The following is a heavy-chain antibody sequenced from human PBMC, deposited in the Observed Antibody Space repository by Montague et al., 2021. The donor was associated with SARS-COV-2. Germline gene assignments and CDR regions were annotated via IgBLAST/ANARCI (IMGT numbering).Heavy chain of an antibody. Sequence: SETLSLTYAVYGGSFSDYFWTWIRQPPGKGLEWIGEINHRGISNYNPSLKGRVSISVDTSKNQFSLYLGSVTAADTAVYYCARGRQHFNMIVVVMTGGEYYFDYWGQGTLVTVSS. D-gene: IGHD3-22*01. CDR3: ARGRQHFNMIVVVMTGGEYYFDY. CDR2: INHRGIS. CDR1: GGSFSDYF. J-gene: IGHJ4*02. V-gene: IGHV4-34*01.